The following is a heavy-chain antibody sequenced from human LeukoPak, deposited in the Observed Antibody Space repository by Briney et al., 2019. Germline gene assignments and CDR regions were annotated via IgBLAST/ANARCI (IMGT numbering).Heavy chain of an antibody. D-gene: IGHD1-26*01. V-gene: IGHV1-69*06. CDR3: ARDNSVGDVAWWFDP. CDR1: GGTFSTYV. Sequence: SVKVSCKASGGTFSTYVISWVRQAPGQGLEWMGGIIPVFGTANYAEKFQDRVTITADKSTSTAYMELSSLRSEDTAVYYCARDNSVGDVAWWFDPWGQGTLVTVSS. CDR2: IIPVFGTA. J-gene: IGHJ5*02.